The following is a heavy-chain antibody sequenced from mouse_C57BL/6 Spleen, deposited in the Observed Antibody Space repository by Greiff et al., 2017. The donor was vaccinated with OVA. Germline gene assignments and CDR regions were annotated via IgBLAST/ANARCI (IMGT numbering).Heavy chain of an antibody. J-gene: IGHJ2*01. CDR1: GYTFTSYW. V-gene: IGHV1-61*01. CDR3: ARLRDYYLDY. Sequence: QVQLQQPGAELVRPGSSVKLSCKASGYTFTSYWMDWVKQRPGQGLEWIGNIYPSDSETHYNQKFKDKATLTVDKSSITAYMQLSSLTSVDSAVYYCARLRDYYLDYWGQGTTLTVSS. CDR2: IYPSDSET.